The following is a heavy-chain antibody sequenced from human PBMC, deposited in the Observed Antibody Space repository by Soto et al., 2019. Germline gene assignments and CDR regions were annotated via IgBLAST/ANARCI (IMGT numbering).Heavy chain of an antibody. J-gene: IGHJ5*02. D-gene: IGHD2-2*01. CDR1: GYSFTTYW. CDR2: IYPGDSDT. CDR3: ARQGSYCSSTSCSNWFDP. Sequence: GESLKISCKGSGYSFTTYWIGWVRQMPGKGLEWMGIIYPGDSDTRYSPSFQGQVTISADKSISTAYLQWSSLKASDTAMYYCARQGSYCSSTSCSNWFDPWGQGTLVTVSS. V-gene: IGHV5-51*01.